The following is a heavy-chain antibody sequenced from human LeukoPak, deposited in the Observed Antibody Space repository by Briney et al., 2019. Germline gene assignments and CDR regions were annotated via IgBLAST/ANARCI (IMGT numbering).Heavy chain of an antibody. D-gene: IGHD6-19*01. V-gene: IGHV1-2*02. CDR1: GYSFTGYY. CDR3: ARGCPARSSSGGWFDP. CDR2: INPNSGGT. Sequence: ASVKVSYKASGYSFTGYYMHWVRQAPGQGLEWMGWINPNSGGTNYAQKFQGRVTMTRDTSISTAYMELSRLRSDDTAVYYCARGCPARSSSGGWFDPWGQGTLVTVSS. J-gene: IGHJ5*02.